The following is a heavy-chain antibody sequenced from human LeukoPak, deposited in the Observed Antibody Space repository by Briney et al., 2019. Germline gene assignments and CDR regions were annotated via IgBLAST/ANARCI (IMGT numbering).Heavy chain of an antibody. CDR2: IYYSGST. J-gene: IGHJ4*02. V-gene: IGHV4-30-4*08. CDR1: GGSISSGGYY. D-gene: IGHD1/OR15-1a*01. Sequence: SQTLSLTCTVSGGSISSGGYYWSWIRQHPGKGLEWIGYIYYSGSTYYNPSLKSRVTISVDTSKNQFSLKLSSVTAADTAVYYCPREGPVTTRVDYWGQGTRVTVS. CDR3: PREGPVTTRVDY.